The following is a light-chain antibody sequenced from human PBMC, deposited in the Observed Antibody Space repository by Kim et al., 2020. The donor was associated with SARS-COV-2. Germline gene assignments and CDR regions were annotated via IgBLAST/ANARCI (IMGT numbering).Light chain of an antibody. CDR1: TGGVTSCQH. CDR2: DTS. Sequence: GTVTLTCGSNTGGVTSCQHPFWFQQKPGQAPRTLIYDTSNKHSWTPARFSVSRLGGKAALTLSRAQPEDEADYYCSLFYSYNDNLIFGGGTQLTVL. CDR3: SLFYSYNDNLI. V-gene: IGLV7-46*01. J-gene: IGLJ2*01.